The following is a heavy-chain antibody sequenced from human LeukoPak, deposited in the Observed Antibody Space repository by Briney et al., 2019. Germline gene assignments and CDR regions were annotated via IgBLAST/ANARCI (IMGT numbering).Heavy chain of an antibody. CDR2: ISAYNGNT. J-gene: IGHJ5*02. V-gene: IGHV1-18*01. D-gene: IGHD6-13*01. CDR1: GGTFSSYA. Sequence: ASVKVSCKASGGTFSSYAISWVRQAPGQGLEWMGWISAYNGNTNYAQKLQGRVTMTTDTSTSTAYMELRSLRSDDTAVYYCASGHSSSWYRGGYNWFDPWGQGTLVTVSS. CDR3: ASGHSSSWYRGGYNWFDP.